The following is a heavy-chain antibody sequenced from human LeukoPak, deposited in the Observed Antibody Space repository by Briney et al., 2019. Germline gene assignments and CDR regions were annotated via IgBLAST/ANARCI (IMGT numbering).Heavy chain of an antibody. V-gene: IGHV4-34*01. J-gene: IGHJ3*02. CDR3: ATDGRPDAFDI. Sequence: SETLSLTCAVYGGSFSGYYWGWIRQAPGKGLEWIGSIYYSGSTYYNPSLKSRVTISVDTSKNQFSLKLSSVTAADTAVYYCATDGRPDAFDIWGQGTMVTVSS. D-gene: IGHD5-24*01. CDR1: GGSFSGYY. CDR2: IYYSGST.